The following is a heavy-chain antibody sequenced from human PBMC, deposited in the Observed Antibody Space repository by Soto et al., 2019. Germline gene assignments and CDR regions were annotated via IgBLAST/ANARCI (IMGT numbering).Heavy chain of an antibody. J-gene: IGHJ5*02. CDR1: GFTFTSSA. V-gene: IGHV1-58*01. CDR3: ARSSAGVFGIIIEGSNWLAP. CDR2: IVVGSGNT. Sequence: TSVKVSCKASGFTFTSSAVRWVRQARGQRLEWIGWIVVGSGNTNYAQKFQERVTTTRDMSTSTVYMELRSLRSEDTAIYYCARSSAGVFGIIIEGSNWLAPWGQGSLVTASS. D-gene: IGHD3-16*02.